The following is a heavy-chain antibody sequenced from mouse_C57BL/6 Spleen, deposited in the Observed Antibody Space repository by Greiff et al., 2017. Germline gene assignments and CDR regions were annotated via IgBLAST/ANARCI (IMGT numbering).Heavy chain of an antibody. V-gene: IGHV3-1*01. CDR1: GYSITSGYD. CDR2: ISYSGST. Sequence: EVQRVESGPGMVKPSQSLSLTCTVTGYSITSGYDWHWIRHFPGNKLEWMDHISYSGSTNYNPTLKSRISITHDTSKNHFFLKLNSLTTEDTATYYCARLYYGTGSYYFDYWGQGTTLTVSS. J-gene: IGHJ2*01. D-gene: IGHD1-1*01. CDR3: ARLYYGTGSYYFDY.